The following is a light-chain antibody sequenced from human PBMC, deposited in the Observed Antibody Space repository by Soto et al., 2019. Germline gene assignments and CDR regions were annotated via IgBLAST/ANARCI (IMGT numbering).Light chain of an antibody. CDR2: LNSDGSH. J-gene: IGLJ3*02. CDR3: QTWGTGIPWV. CDR1: SGHSSYA. V-gene: IGLV4-69*01. Sequence: QLVLTQSPSASASLRASVKLTCTVSSGHSSYAIAWHQQQPEKGPRYLMKLNSDGSHSKGDGIPDRFSGSSSGAERYLTISSLQSEDEADYYCQTWGTGIPWVFGGGTKLTVL.